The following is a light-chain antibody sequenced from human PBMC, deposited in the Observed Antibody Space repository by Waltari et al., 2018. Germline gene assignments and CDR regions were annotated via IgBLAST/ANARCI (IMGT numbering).Light chain of an antibody. J-gene: IGKJ2*01. CDR2: GAS. CDR3: QQYNNWRT. CDR1: QSIARN. V-gene: IGKV3-15*01. Sequence: LMTQSPPTLSVSPGERATLSCRASQSIARNLDWYQQKPGQAPRLLIYGASTRATEVPDRFSGSGSGTEFSLTISSLQSEDFAVYYCQQYNNWRTFGQGTKLEIK.